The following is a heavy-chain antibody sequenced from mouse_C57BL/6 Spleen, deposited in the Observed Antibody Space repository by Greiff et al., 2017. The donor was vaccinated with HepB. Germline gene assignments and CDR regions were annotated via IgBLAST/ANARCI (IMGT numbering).Heavy chain of an antibody. Sequence: DVHLVESGPGLVKPSQSLSLTCSVTGYSITSGYYWNWIRQFPGKKLEWMGYISYDGSNNYNPTLKNRISITRNTSKNQFFLKLNTVTTEDTATYYSARDDDDRRKYYAMDYWGKGTSVTVSS. CDR2: ISYDGSN. CDR3: ARDDDDRRKYYAMDY. CDR1: GYSITSGYY. D-gene: IGHD2-4*01. V-gene: IGHV3-6*01. J-gene: IGHJ4*01.